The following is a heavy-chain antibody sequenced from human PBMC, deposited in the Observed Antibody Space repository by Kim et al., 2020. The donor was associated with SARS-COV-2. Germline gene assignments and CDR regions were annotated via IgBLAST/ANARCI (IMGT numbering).Heavy chain of an antibody. V-gene: IGHV4-59*01. D-gene: IGHD3-16*01. J-gene: IGHJ4*02. Sequence: PPRKERVTRSADTSKNQFSLELSSVPAADTAVYYCARARDGAEYYFDYWGQGTLVTVSS. CDR3: ARARDGAEYYFDY.